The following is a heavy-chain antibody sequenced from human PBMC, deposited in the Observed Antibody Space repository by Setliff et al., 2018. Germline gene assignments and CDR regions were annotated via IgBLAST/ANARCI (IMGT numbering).Heavy chain of an antibody. Sequence: SETLSLTCAVSGYSISSGYYWGWIRQPPGKGLEWIGGIYHSGHNYYNPSLKSRVTISVDTSKNQFSLKLTSMTAADTAVYYCARGRNIAARLLDSWGQGTLVTASS. J-gene: IGHJ4*02. CDR3: ARGRNIAARLLDS. CDR1: GYSISSGYY. V-gene: IGHV4-38-2*01. CDR2: IYHSGHN. D-gene: IGHD6-6*01.